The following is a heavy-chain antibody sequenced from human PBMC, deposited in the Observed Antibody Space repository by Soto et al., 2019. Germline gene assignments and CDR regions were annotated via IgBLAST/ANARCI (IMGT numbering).Heavy chain of an antibody. D-gene: IGHD2-2*01. CDR1: GGSISGSISNFY. CDR2: ISYSRTT. V-gene: IGHV4-61*01. Sequence: QVQLQESGPGLVKPSETLSLICTVSGGSISGSISNFYWSWIRQSPGKGLEWIGHISYSRTTDYTPSLKVRVSVSVDTSKTQFSLKVRSVTAVDTAVYYCARKGPTRYNYDGMDVWGQGTTVTVSS. CDR3: ARKGPTRYNYDGMDV. J-gene: IGHJ6*02.